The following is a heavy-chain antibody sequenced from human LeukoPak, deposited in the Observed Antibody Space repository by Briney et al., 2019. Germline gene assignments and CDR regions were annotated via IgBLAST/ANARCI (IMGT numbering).Heavy chain of an antibody. Sequence: ASVKVSCKASGYTFTSYGISWVRQAPGQGLEWMGWISAYNGNTNYAQKLQGRVTMTTDTSTSTAYMELRSLRSDDTAVYYCARDETLYYDFWSGSFDYWGQGTLVTVSS. V-gene: IGHV1-18*01. CDR2: ISAYNGNT. CDR3: ARDETLYYDFWSGSFDY. CDR1: GYTFTSYG. J-gene: IGHJ4*02. D-gene: IGHD3-3*01.